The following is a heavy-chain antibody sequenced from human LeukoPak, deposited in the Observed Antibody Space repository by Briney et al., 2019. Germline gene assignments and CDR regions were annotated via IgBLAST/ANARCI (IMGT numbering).Heavy chain of an antibody. D-gene: IGHD5-24*01. V-gene: IGHV3-48*01. CDR1: GFTFSSYG. CDR3: ARGDGYNAWQTYYYYYYMDV. J-gene: IGHJ6*03. Sequence: GGSLRLSCAASGFTFSSYGMTWVRQAPGKGLEWVSYISSSSSTIYYADSVKGRFTISRDNAKNSLYLQLNSLRAEDTAVYYCARGDGYNAWQTYYYYYYMDVWGKGTTVTVSS. CDR2: ISSSSSTI.